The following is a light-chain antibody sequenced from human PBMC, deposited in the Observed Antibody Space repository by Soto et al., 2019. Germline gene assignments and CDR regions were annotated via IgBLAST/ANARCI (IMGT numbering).Light chain of an antibody. V-gene: IGKV3-11*01. CDR1: QRVSSY. CDR3: QQRSNWPRLT. CDR2: DAS. J-gene: IGKJ4*01. Sequence: EIVLTQSPATLSLSPGERATLSCRASQRVSSYSAWYQQKPGQAPRLLIYDASNRATGIPARFSGSGSGTGFTLTISSLEPEDFAVYYCQQRSNWPRLTFGGGTKVEIK.